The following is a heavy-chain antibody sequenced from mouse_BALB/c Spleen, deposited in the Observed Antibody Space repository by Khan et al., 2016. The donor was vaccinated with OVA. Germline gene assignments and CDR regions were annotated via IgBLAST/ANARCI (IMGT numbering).Heavy chain of an antibody. J-gene: IGHJ3*01. CDR1: GYTFTDFT. V-gene: IGHV1S137*01. Sequence: QVQLQQSGAELVRPGVSVKISCKGSGYTFTDFTMHWVKQSHAMSLEWIGVISTYYGHATYNQKFKDKATMTVDKSSSTAYMELARLTSEDSAIYSCRGGGGGNRCAYWGQGTLVAVSA. CDR3: RGGGGGNRCAY. CDR2: ISTYYGHA.